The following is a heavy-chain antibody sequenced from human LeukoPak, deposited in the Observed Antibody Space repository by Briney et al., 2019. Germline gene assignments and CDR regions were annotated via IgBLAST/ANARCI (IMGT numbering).Heavy chain of an antibody. CDR1: GYTFTSYG. CDR3: AREITMVRGVPLYYFDY. D-gene: IGHD3-10*01. V-gene: IGHV1-18*04. CDR2: ISAYNGNT. Sequence: ASPKVSCKASGYTFTSYGISWVRQAPGQGLEWMGWISAYNGNTNYAQKLQGRVTMTTDTSTSTAYMELRSLRSDDTAVYYCAREITMVRGVPLYYFDYWGQGTLVTVSS. J-gene: IGHJ4*02.